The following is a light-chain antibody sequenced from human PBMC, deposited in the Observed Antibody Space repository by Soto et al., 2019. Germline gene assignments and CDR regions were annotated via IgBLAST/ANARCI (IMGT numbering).Light chain of an antibody. V-gene: IGLV2-14*01. CDR3: SSYTSSITYV. CDR2: EVT. J-gene: IGLJ1*01. CDR1: SSDVGGYNY. Sequence: QSARTQPASVSGSPGQSITISCTGTSSDVGGYNYVSWYQQHPGKAPKLMIYEVTNRPSGVSNRFSGSKSGNTASLTISGLQADDEADYYCSSYTSSITYVFGTGTKLTVL.